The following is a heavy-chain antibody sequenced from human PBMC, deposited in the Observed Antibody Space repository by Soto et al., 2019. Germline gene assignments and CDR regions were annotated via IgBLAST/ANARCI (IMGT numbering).Heavy chain of an antibody. CDR2: ISSSSSYI. V-gene: IGHV3-21*01. D-gene: IGHD2-2*01. CDR1: GFTFSTYS. Sequence: EVQLVESGGGLVKPGGSLRLSCAASGFTFSTYSMNWVRQAPGKGLEWVSSISSSSSYIYYADSVKGRFTISRDNAKNSLYLQMNSLRAEDTAVYYCARGCHPIVVVPAAQSDYWGQGTLVTVSS. CDR3: ARGCHPIVVVPAAQSDY. J-gene: IGHJ4*02.